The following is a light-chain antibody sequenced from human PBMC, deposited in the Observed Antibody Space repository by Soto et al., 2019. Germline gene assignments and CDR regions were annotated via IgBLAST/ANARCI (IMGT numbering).Light chain of an antibody. CDR2: DAS. J-gene: IGKJ4*01. V-gene: IGKV3-11*01. CDR1: QSVSSY. CDR3: QQRSNWPQLT. Sequence: PGERATLSCRASQSVSSYLAWYQQKPGQAPRLLIYDASNRATGIPARFSGSGSGTDFTLTISSLEPEDFAVYYCQQRSNWPQLTFGGGTKVEIK.